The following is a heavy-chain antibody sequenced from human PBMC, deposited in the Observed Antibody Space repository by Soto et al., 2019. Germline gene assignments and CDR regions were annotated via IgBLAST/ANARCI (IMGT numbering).Heavy chain of an antibody. CDR2: IVRDEGPK. V-gene: IGHV3-33*01. Sequence: QVHLVESWGGVVQPGRPLRLSCAASGLTFSRYGMHWVRQAPGKGLEWVGGIVRDEGPKEYADSVRGRFTISRDNSKNTLYLEMNSVTVEDTAVYYCARDDDFEDNGRDYWGQGTLVTVSS. CDR1: GLTFSRYG. D-gene: IGHD1-1*01. J-gene: IGHJ4*02. CDR3: ARDDDFEDNGRDY.